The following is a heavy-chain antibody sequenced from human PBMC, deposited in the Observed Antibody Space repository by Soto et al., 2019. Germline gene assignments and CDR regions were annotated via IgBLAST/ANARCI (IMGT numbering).Heavy chain of an antibody. Sequence: QVQLVQSGAEVKKPGASVKVSCKASGYTFTSYGISWVRQAPGQGLEWMGWISAYNGNTNYAQKLQGRVTMTTSTSMSTVYMELMSLRSDDTAVYYCARESSVAALDPWGQGTLVTVSS. V-gene: IGHV1-18*01. CDR3: ARESSVAALDP. D-gene: IGHD6-19*01. CDR1: GYTFTSYG. J-gene: IGHJ5*02. CDR2: ISAYNGNT.